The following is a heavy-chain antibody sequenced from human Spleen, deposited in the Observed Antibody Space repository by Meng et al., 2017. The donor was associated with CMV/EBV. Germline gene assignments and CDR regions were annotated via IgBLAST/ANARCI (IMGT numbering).Heavy chain of an antibody. J-gene: IGHJ6*02. CDR2: ISWNSGRI. V-gene: IGHV3-9*01. CDR1: GFTFSSYE. D-gene: IGHD1-1*01. Sequence: GGSLRLSCAASGFTFSSYEMNWVRQAPGKGLEWVSGISWNSGRIVYADSVEGRFTISRDNAKNSLYLQMNSLRPEDTALYYCAKDRYRVLSYYGMDVWGQGTTVTVSS. CDR3: AKDRYRVLSYYGMDV.